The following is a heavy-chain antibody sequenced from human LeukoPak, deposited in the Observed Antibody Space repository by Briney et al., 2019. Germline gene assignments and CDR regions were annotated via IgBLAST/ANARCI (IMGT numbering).Heavy chain of an antibody. CDR1: GASVNIGNYY. J-gene: IGHJ5*02. Sequence: KPSETLSLTCTVSGASVNIGNYYWTWILQPPGKGLEWIGYISHIGSTNYNPFLKSRVTISVDTSKNQFSLRLSSVTAADTAVYYCARDFSTGGHSYNWFDPWGQGTLVTVSS. CDR2: ISHIGST. D-gene: IGHD2-8*02. CDR3: ARDFSTGGHSYNWFDP. V-gene: IGHV4-61*01.